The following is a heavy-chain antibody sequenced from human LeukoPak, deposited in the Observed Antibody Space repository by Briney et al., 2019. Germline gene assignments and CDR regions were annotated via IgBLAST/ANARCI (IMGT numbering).Heavy chain of an antibody. CDR2: IYYSGST. D-gene: IGHD5-18*01. CDR1: GGSISSYC. V-gene: IGHV4-59*08. CDR3: ARHARGYSYGPHFDY. J-gene: IGHJ4*02. Sequence: PSETLSLTCTVSGGSISSYCWSWIRQPPGKGLEWIGYIYYSGSTNYNPSLKSRVTISVDTSKNQFSLKLSSVTAADTAVYYCARHARGYSYGPHFDYWGQGTLVTVSS.